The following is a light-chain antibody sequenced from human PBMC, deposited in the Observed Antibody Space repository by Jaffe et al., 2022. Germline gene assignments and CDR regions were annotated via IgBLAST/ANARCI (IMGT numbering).Light chain of an antibody. CDR2: EVS. V-gene: IGLV2-8*01. J-gene: IGLJ2*01. Sequence: QSALTQPPSASGSPGQSVTISCTGTSSDVGGYNYVSWYQQHPGKAPKLMISEVSKRPSGVPDRFSGSKSGNTASLTVSGLQAEDEADYYCSSYAGNNNYVVFGGGTKLTVL. CDR3: SSYAGNNNYVV. CDR1: SSDVGGYNY.